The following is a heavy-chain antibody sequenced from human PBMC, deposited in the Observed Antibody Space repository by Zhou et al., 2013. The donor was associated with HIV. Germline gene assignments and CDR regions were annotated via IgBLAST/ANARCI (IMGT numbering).Heavy chain of an antibody. D-gene: IGHD4-17*01. V-gene: IGHV1-69*05. J-gene: IGHJ3*02. CDR2: IIPIFGTA. CDR3: ARERATVTNHDAFDI. CDR1: GGTFSSYA. Sequence: QVQLVQSGAEVKKPGSSVKVSCKASGGTFSSYAISWVRQAPGQGLEWMGGIIPIFGTANYAQKFQGRVTITTDESTSTAYMELSSLRSEDTAVYYCARERATVTNHDAFDIWGPRDNGHRSLQ.